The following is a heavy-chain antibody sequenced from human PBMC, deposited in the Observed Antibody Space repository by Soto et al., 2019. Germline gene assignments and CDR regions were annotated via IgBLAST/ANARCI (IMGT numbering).Heavy chain of an antibody. D-gene: IGHD3-10*01. Sequence: EVQLLESGGGLVQPGGSLRLSCAASGFTFSSYAMSWVRQAPGKGLEWVSAISGSGGSTYYADSVKGRFTISRDNSKNTLYLQMNSLRAEDTAVYYCAKDPQANYGWFVANNWFDPWGQGTLVTVSS. V-gene: IGHV3-23*01. CDR1: GFTFSSYA. J-gene: IGHJ5*02. CDR3: AKDPQANYGWFVANNWFDP. CDR2: ISGSGGST.